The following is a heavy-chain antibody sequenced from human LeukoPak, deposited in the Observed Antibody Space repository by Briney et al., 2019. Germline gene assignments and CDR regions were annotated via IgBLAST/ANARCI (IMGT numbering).Heavy chain of an antibody. J-gene: IGHJ5*02. Sequence: SETLSLTCTVSGGSISSYYWSWIRQPPRKGLEWIGYIYYSGSTNYNPSLKSRVTISVDTSKNQFSLKLSSVTAADTAVYYCARVLGLPDENWFDPWGQGTLVTVSS. CDR1: GGSISSYY. V-gene: IGHV4-59*01. D-gene: IGHD3-3*02. CDR2: IYYSGST. CDR3: ARVLGLPDENWFDP.